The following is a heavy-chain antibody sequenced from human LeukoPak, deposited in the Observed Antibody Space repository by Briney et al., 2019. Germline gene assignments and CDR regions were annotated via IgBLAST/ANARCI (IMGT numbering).Heavy chain of an antibody. Sequence: GGSLRLSCAASGFTFSDYYMSWIRQAPGKGLEWVSYISSGDNTIYYADSVKGRFTMSRDNAKNSLYLQMNSLRAEDTAVYYCARVMGNYATDYWGQGALVTVSS. V-gene: IGHV3-11*04. CDR1: GFTFSDYY. CDR2: ISSGDNTI. D-gene: IGHD1-7*01. CDR3: ARVMGNYATDY. J-gene: IGHJ4*02.